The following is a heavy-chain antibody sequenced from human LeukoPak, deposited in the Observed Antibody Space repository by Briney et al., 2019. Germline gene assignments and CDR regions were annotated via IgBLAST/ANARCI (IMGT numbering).Heavy chain of an antibody. CDR3: ERESYYESRNNIAFEI. J-gene: IGHJ3*02. V-gene: IGHV4-4*07. Sequence: PSETLCLICTVSGGSIRSYYCSWIRQPAGKGLEWIGRINPSGSTKNNPSLKSRVTMSLDTRKNQLSLNLGSVAAADTAVYYCERESYYESRNNIAFEIWGQGTMVTVSS. CDR1: GGSIRSYY. CDR2: INPSGST. D-gene: IGHD3-22*01.